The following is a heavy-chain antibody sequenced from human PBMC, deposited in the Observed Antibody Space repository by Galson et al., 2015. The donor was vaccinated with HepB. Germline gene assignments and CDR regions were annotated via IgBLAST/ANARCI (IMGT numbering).Heavy chain of an antibody. D-gene: IGHD6-19*01. V-gene: IGHV3-74*01. CDR3: ARGSVENFVSSGHPYYYYYGMDV. CDR2: INSDGSST. Sequence: SLRLSCAASGFTFSSYWMHWVRQAPGKGLVWVSRINSDGSSTSYADSVKGRFTISRDNAKNRLYLQMNSLRAEDTAVYYCARGSVENFVSSGHPYYYYYGMDVWGQGTTVTVSS. J-gene: IGHJ6*02. CDR1: GFTFSSYW.